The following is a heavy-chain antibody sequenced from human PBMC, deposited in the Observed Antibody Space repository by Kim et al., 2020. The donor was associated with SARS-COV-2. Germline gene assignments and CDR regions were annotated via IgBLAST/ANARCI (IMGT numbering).Heavy chain of an antibody. Sequence: ASVKVSCKASGYTFTSYAMHWVRQAPGQRLEWMGWINAGNGNTKYSQKFQGRVTITRDTSASTAYMELSSLRSEDTAVYYCARDVEGSYWYYFDYWGQGTLVTVSS. V-gene: IGHV1-3*01. CDR3: ARDVEGSYWYYFDY. CDR2: INAGNGNT. CDR1: GYTFTSYA. D-gene: IGHD3-10*01. J-gene: IGHJ4*02.